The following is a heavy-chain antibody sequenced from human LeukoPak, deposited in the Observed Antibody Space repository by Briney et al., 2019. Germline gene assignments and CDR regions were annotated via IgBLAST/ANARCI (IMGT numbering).Heavy chain of an antibody. J-gene: IGHJ6*02. D-gene: IGHD2-2*02. V-gene: IGHV4-30-2*01. Sequence: SETLSLTCAVSGGSISSGGYSWSWIRQPPGQGLEWIGYIYHSGSTYYNPSLKSRVTISVDRSKNQFSLKLSSVTAADTAVYYCARARYCSSTSCYKDGMDVWGQGTTVTVSS. CDR1: GGSISSGGYS. CDR3: ARARYCSSTSCYKDGMDV. CDR2: IYHSGST.